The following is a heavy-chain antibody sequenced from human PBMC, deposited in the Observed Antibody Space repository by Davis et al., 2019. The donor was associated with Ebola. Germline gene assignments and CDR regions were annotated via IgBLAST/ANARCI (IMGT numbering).Heavy chain of an antibody. CDR3: ARGSSTSCYDTICYYYGMDV. CDR2: INHSGST. Sequence: MPSETLSLTCAVYGGSFSGYYWSWIRQPPGKGLEWIGEINHSGSTNYNPSLKSRVTISEDTSKNQFSLKLSSVTAADTAVYYCARGSSTSCYDTICYYYGMDVWGQGTTVTVSS. D-gene: IGHD2-2*01. CDR1: GGSFSGYY. V-gene: IGHV4-34*01. J-gene: IGHJ6*02.